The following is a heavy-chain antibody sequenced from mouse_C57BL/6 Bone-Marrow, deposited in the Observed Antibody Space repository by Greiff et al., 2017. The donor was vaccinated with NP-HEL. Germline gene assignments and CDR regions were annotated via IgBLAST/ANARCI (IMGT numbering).Heavy chain of an antibody. CDR2: ISSGGSYT. J-gene: IGHJ2*01. D-gene: IGHD3-3*01. CDR3: ARRLGTVGFDY. Sequence: EVNLVESGGDLVKPGGSLKLSCAASGFTFSSYGMSWVRQTPDKRLEWVATISSGGSYTYYPDSVKGRFTISRDNAKNTLYLQMSSLKSEDTAMYYCARRLGTVGFDYWGQGTTLTVSS. CDR1: GFTFSSYG. V-gene: IGHV5-6*02.